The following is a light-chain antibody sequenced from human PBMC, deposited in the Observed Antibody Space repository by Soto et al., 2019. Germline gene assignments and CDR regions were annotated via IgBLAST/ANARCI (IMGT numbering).Light chain of an antibody. CDR1: QSVSSSY. Sequence: EIVLTQSPGTLSLSPGERATLSCRASQSVSSSYLAWYQQKPGQAPRLLIYGASNRATGIPARFSGSGSRTDFTLTISRLEPEDFAVYYCHQYGSSRTFGQGTQVEIK. J-gene: IGKJ1*01. CDR3: HQYGSSRT. V-gene: IGKV3-20*01. CDR2: GAS.